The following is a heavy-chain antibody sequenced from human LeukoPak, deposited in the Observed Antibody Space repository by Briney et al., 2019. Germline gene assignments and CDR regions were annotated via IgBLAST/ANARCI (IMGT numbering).Heavy chain of an antibody. CDR1: GGSFSGYY. Sequence: SETLSLTCAVYGGSFSGYYWSWIRQPPGKGLEWIGEINHSGSTNYNPSLKSRVTISVDTSKNQFSLKLSSVTAADTAAYYCARHRREVRGVIRLYYYYYMDVWGKGTTVTISS. CDR2: INHSGST. V-gene: IGHV4-34*01. D-gene: IGHD3-10*01. CDR3: ARHRREVRGVIRLYYYYYMDV. J-gene: IGHJ6*03.